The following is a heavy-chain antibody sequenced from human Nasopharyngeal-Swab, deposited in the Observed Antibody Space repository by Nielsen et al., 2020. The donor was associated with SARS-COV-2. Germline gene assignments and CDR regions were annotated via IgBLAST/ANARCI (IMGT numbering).Heavy chain of an antibody. Sequence: GGSLRLSCAASGFTFSSYGMHWVRQAPGKGLEWEAVISYDGSNKYYADSVKGRFTISRDNSKNTLYLQMNSLRAEDTAVYYCAREGIVGATDLSFDYWGQGTLVTVSS. CDR1: GFTFSSYG. V-gene: IGHV3-30*03. CDR3: AREGIVGATDLSFDY. J-gene: IGHJ4*02. CDR2: ISYDGSNK. D-gene: IGHD1-26*01.